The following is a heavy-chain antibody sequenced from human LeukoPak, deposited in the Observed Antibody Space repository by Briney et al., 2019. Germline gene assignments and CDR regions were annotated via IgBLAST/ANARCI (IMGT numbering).Heavy chain of an antibody. V-gene: IGHV4-34*01. J-gene: IGHJ6*04. CDR1: GGSFSGYY. Sequence: SETLSLICAVYGGSFSGYYWSWIRQPPGKGLEWIGEINHSGSTNYNPSLKSRVTISVDTSKNQFSLKLSSVTAADTAVYYCARETAACFYYGMDVWGKGTTVTVSS. CDR2: INHSGST. CDR3: ARETAACFYYGMDV. D-gene: IGHD6-13*01.